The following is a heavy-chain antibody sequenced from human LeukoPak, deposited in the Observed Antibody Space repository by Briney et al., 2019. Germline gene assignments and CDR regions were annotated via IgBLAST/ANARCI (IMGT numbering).Heavy chain of an antibody. CDR1: GDSISSYY. Sequence: PSETLSLTCTVSGDSISSYYWSWIRQPAGKGLEWIGRIHPSGSTNYNPSLKSRVTLSVDTSKNHFSLKLNSVTAADTAVYYCARDYGDYYFDYWGQGTLVTVSS. CDR2: IHPSGST. J-gene: IGHJ4*02. D-gene: IGHD4-17*01. CDR3: ARDYGDYYFDY. V-gene: IGHV4-4*07.